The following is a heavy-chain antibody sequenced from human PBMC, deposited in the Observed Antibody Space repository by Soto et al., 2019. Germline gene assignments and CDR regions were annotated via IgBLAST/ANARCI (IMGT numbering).Heavy chain of an antibody. CDR3: ARGLPTAWYSSGWSPPPVGMDV. Sequence: PGGSLRLSCAASGFTFSNYGMHWVRQAPGKGLEWVAVISYDGSNKYYADSVKGRFTISRDNAKNSLYLQMNSLRAEDTAVYYCARGLPTAWYSSGWSPPPVGMDVWGQGTTVTVSS. CDR1: GFTFSNYG. V-gene: IGHV3-30*03. D-gene: IGHD6-19*01. J-gene: IGHJ6*02. CDR2: ISYDGSNK.